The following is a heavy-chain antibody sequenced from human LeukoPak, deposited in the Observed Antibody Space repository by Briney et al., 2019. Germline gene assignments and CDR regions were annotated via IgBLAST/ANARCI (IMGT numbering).Heavy chain of an antibody. J-gene: IGHJ4*02. CDR1: GFTFSTYW. CDR2: IRQDGSDK. D-gene: IGHD7-27*01. Sequence: GGSLRLSCAASGFTFSTYWMSWVRQAPGKGLEWVANIRQDGSDKYYVDSVKGRFTISRDNAKNSLYLQMDSLTVEDTAVYYCARGGPTGAFDYWGQGTLVTVSS. CDR3: ARGGPTGAFDY. V-gene: IGHV3-7*01.